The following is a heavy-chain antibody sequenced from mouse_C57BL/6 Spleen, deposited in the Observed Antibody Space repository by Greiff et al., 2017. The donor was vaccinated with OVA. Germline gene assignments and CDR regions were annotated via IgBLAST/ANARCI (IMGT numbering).Heavy chain of an antibody. CDR3: ARGGWDAFAY. V-gene: IGHV1-50*01. CDR1: GYTFTSYW. CDR2: IDPSDSYT. J-gene: IGHJ3*01. D-gene: IGHD4-1*01. Sequence: QVQLQQPGAELVKPGASVKLSCKASGYTFTSYWMQWVKQRPGQGLEWIGEIDPSDSYTNYNQKFKGKATLTVDTSSSTAYMQLSSLTSEDSAVYYGARGGWDAFAYWGQGTLVTVSA.